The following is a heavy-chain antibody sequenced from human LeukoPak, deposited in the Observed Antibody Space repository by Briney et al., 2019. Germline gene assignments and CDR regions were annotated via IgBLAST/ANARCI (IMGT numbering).Heavy chain of an antibody. D-gene: IGHD5-18*01. CDR1: GFSFSSYV. CDR3: VVTVTYYYYYYMDV. Sequence: GESLRLSCAASGFSFSSYVMSWVRQAPGKGLEWVSAVSGSGGSTYYADSVKGRFTISRDNSKNTLYLQMNSLRAEDTAVYYCVVTVTYYYYYYMDVWGKGTTVTVSS. V-gene: IGHV3-23*01. J-gene: IGHJ6*03. CDR2: VSGSGGST.